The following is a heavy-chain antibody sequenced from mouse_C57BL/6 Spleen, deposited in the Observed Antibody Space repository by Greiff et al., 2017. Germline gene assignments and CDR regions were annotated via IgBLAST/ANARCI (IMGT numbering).Heavy chain of an antibody. CDR1: GYAFSSYW. CDR2: IYPGDGDT. D-gene: IGHD1-1*01. J-gene: IGHJ2*01. Sequence: QVQLKQSGAELVKPGASVKISCKASGYAFSSYWMNWVKQRPGKGLEWIGQIYPGDGDTNYNGKFKGKATLTADKSSSTAYMPLSSLTSEDSAVYFCARSPLITTVVAHFDYWGQGTTLTVSS. CDR3: ARSPLITTVVAHFDY. V-gene: IGHV1-80*01.